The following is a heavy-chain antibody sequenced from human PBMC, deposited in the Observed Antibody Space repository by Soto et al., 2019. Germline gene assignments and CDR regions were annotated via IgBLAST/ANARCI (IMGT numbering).Heavy chain of an antibody. J-gene: IGHJ4*02. CDR2: IYYSGTT. CDR3: ARLNAGRFDY. CDR1: GGSISSYY. V-gene: IGHV4-59*01. Sequence: SETLSLTCTVSGGSISSYYWSWIRQPPGKGLEWIGYIYYSGTTNYNPSLKSRATTSVDTSKNQFSLKLSSVSAADMAVYYCARLNAGRFDYWGQGILVTVSS.